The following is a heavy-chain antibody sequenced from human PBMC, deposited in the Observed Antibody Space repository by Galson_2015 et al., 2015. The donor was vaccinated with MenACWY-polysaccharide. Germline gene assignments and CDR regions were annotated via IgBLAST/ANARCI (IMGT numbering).Heavy chain of an antibody. Sequence: ETLSLTCTVSGGSISSYYWSWVRQPPGKGLGWIGYVYYTGSTNYNPSLKSRVTTSVDTSKNQFSLKLSSVTAADTAVYYCARGAENWFDPWGQGTLVTVSS. CDR1: GGSISSYY. CDR3: ARGAENWFDP. D-gene: IGHD1-14*01. J-gene: IGHJ5*02. V-gene: IGHV4-59*01. CDR2: VYYTGST.